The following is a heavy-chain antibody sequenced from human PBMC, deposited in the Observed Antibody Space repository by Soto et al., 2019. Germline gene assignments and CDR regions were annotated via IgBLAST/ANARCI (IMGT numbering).Heavy chain of an antibody. J-gene: IGHJ4*02. D-gene: IGHD6-13*01. Sequence: ASVKVSRKASGYTFSSYGISWVRQAPGQGLEWMGWISAYNGNTNYAQKFQGRGTMTTDTSTNTAYMEVRSLRSDDTAMYYCARGSSSSYFDYWGQGTLVTVSS. CDR2: ISAYNGNT. CDR1: GYTFSSYG. CDR3: ARGSSSSYFDY. V-gene: IGHV1-18*04.